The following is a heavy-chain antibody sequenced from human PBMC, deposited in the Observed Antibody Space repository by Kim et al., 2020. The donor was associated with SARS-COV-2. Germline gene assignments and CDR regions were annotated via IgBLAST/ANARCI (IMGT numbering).Heavy chain of an antibody. J-gene: IGHJ4*02. CDR1: RGSISNYY. V-gene: IGHV4-59*08. CDR3: ARHVSSSWLFDY. CDR2: VYYIGST. D-gene: IGHD6-13*01. Sequence: SETLSLTCTVSRGSISNYYWSWIRQPPGKGLEWIGFVYYIGSTNYNPSLKSRVTISVDTSKNQFSLKLRSVTAADTAVYYCARHVSSSWLFDYWGQGILV.